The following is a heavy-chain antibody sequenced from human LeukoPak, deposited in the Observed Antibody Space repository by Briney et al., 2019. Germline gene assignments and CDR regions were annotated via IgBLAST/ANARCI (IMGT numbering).Heavy chain of an antibody. CDR2: IHDSETI. V-gene: IGHV4-38-2*02. CDR1: GFSISSSFY. CDR3: ARHYYGSPRDYFDY. D-gene: IGHD3-10*01. J-gene: IGHJ4*02. Sequence: PSETLSLTCTVSGFSISSSFYWGWIRQPPGKGLQWIGNIHDSETIYYNPSLQSRVSISADTSKNQFFLKLISVTAADTAVYYCARHYYGSPRDYFDYWGQGTLVTVSS.